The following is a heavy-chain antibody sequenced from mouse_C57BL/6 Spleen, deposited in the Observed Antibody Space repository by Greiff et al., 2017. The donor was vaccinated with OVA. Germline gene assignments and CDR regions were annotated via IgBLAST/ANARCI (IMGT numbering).Heavy chain of an antibody. J-gene: IGHJ1*03. V-gene: IGHV1-64*01. CDR2: IHPNSGST. CDR1: GYTFTSYW. D-gene: IGHD4-1*01. Sequence: QVQLQQPGAELVKPGASVKLSCKASGYTFTSYWMHWVKQRPGQGLEWIGMIHPNSGSTNYNEKFKSKATLTVDKSSSTAYMQLSSLTSEDSAVYYCASDWDDWYFDVWGTGTTVTVSS. CDR3: ASDWDDWYFDV.